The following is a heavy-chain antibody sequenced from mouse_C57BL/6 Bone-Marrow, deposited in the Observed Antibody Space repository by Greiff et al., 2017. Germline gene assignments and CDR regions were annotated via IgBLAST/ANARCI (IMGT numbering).Heavy chain of an antibody. CDR2: INPYNGGT. V-gene: IGHV1-19*01. CDR3: ARGEYSNYPHWYFDV. Sequence: VQLQQSGPVLVKPGASVKMSCKASGYTFTDYYMNWVKQSHGKSLEWIGVINPYNGGTSYNQKFKGKATLTVDKSSSTAYMELNSLTSEDSAVYYCARGEYSNYPHWYFDVWGTGTTVTVSS. CDR1: GYTFTDYY. D-gene: IGHD2-5*01. J-gene: IGHJ1*03.